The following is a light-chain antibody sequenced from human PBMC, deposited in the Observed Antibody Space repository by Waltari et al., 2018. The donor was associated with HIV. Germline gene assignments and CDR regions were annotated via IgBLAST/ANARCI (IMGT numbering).Light chain of an antibody. CDR1: QGISNF. V-gene: IGKV1-27*01. Sequence: DIQMTQSPSSLSASVGDRVTITCRASQGISNFLAWYQQESGKPPRLLVYAASTLQSGVPSRFSGSGSGTDFTLTISGLQPEDVATYYCQKYNSAPWTFGPGTKVEI. CDR3: QKYNSAPWT. J-gene: IGKJ1*01. CDR2: AAS.